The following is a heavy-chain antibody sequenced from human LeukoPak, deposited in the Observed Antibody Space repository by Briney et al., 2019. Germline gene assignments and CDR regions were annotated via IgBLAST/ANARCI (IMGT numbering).Heavy chain of an antibody. CDR2: IWYDGSNK. V-gene: IGHV3-33*08. CDR3: ANGGKQQLVFVTNSRNAFDI. Sequence: GGSLRLSCAASGFTFSSYTMSWVRRAPGKGLEWVAVIWYDGSNKYYADSVKGRFTISRDNSKNTLYLQMNSLRAEDTAVYYCANGGKQQLVFVTNSRNAFDIWGQGTMVTVSS. CDR1: GFTFSSYT. D-gene: IGHD6-13*01. J-gene: IGHJ3*02.